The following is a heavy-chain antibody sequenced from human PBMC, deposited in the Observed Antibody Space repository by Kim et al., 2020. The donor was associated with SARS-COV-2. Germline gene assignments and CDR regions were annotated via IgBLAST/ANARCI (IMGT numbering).Heavy chain of an antibody. Sequence: ASVKVSCKASGYTFTSYAMHWVRQAPGQRLEWMGWINAGNGNTKYSQKFQGRVTITRDTSASTAYMELSSLRSEDTAVYYCASFRGEIDTAMAYYYYYGMDVWGQGTTVTVSS. V-gene: IGHV1-3*01. J-gene: IGHJ6*02. CDR3: ASFRGEIDTAMAYYYYYGMDV. D-gene: IGHD5-18*01. CDR2: INAGNGNT. CDR1: GYTFTSYA.